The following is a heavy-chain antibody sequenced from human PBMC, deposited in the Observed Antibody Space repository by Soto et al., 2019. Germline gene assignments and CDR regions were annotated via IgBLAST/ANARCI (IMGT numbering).Heavy chain of an antibody. CDR3: ARSQFMMLQVDY. D-gene: IGHD3-10*02. Sequence: SETLSLTCTVSGGSISSYYWSWIRQPPGKGLEWIGYIYYSGSTNYNPSLKSRVTISVDTSKNQFSLKLSSVTAADTAVYYCARSQFMMLQVDYWGQGTLVTVSS. CDR1: GGSISSYY. V-gene: IGHV4-59*08. J-gene: IGHJ4*02. CDR2: IYYSGST.